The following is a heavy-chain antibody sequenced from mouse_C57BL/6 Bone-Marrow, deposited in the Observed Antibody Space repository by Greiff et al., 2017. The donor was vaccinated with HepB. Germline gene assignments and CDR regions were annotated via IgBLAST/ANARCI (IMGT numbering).Heavy chain of an antibody. CDR1: GFTFSDFY. CDR2: SRNKANDYTT. J-gene: IGHJ2*01. Sequence: EVKVVESGGGLVQSGRSLRLSCATSGFTFSDFYMEWVRQAPGKGLEWIAASRNKANDYTTEYSASVKGRFIVSRDTSQSILYLQMNALRAEDTAIYYCARGLHYYGSSWGLDYWGQGTTLTVSS. V-gene: IGHV7-1*01. CDR3: ARGLHYYGSSWGLDY. D-gene: IGHD1-1*01.